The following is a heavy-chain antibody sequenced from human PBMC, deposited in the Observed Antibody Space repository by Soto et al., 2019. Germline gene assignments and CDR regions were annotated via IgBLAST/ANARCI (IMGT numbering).Heavy chain of an antibody. Sequence: VGSLRLSCAASGFFFSAYCMSWVRQAPGKGLEWVASIKQDGSETYYLDSVKGRFTFSRDNAKNSLDLQMSRLRAEDTAVYYRARGPAGFHQLSNNWFDPWGQRTPVTVSS. D-gene: IGHD1-1*01. CDR1: GFFFSAYC. CDR3: ARGPAGFHQLSNNWFDP. CDR2: IKQDGSET. V-gene: IGHV3-7*01. J-gene: IGHJ5*02.